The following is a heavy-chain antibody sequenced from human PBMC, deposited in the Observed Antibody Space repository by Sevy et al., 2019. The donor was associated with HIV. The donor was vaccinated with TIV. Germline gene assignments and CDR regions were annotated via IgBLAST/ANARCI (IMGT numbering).Heavy chain of an antibody. V-gene: IGHV1-18*01. CDR1: GYTFTNYG. CDR2: ISAHNGNT. Sequence: ASVNVSCKASGYTFTNYGISWVRQAPGQGLEWMGWISAHNGNTNYAQKLQGRVTMTTDTSTSTASMELRSLRSDDTAVYYCARDLSHTGRFGAFDIWGQGTMVTVSS. D-gene: IGHD3-16*01. J-gene: IGHJ3*02. CDR3: ARDLSHTGRFGAFDI.